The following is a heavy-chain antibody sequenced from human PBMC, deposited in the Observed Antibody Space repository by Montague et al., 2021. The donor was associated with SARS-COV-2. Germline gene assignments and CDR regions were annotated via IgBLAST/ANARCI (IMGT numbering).Heavy chain of an antibody. J-gene: IGHJ4*02. CDR1: GDSVSSNSVA. CDR2: TYYRSKRYS. V-gene: IGHV6-1*01. D-gene: IGHD6-19*01. CDR3: VRYSGWFYFDF. Sequence: CAISGDSVSSNSVAWSWIRQSPQRGLEWLGRTYYRSKRYSDYAPSVRGRLTVNPDASKNEFSLELNYVTPEDTAVYYCVRYSGWFYFDFWGQGTLVTVSS.